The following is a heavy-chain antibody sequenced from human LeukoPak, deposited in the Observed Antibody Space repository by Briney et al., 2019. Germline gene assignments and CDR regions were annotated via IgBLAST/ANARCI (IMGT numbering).Heavy chain of an antibody. V-gene: IGHV3-15*01. D-gene: IGHD2-15*01. CDR2: IRSKANGGTT. J-gene: IGHJ5*02. CDR1: GFTFSNAW. Sequence: GGSLRLSCAASGFTFSNAWMSWVRQAPGKGLEWVGRIRSKANGGTTDYAAPVKGGFTISRDDSENTLYLQMSSLNTEDTAVYYCTKSLDCSRATCDAWGQGTLVTVSA. CDR3: TKSLDCSRATCDA.